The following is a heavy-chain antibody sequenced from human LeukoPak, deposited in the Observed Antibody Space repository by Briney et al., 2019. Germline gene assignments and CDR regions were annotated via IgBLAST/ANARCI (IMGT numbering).Heavy chain of an antibody. V-gene: IGHV3-66*01. Sequence: GGSLRLSCVVSGFTVSSNYMSWVRQAPGKGLEWVSVIYTAGGTYYADSVKGRFIISRDNSKNTLYLQMNSLRAEDTAVYYCARDRAAYYFDSWGQGTLVTVSS. J-gene: IGHJ4*02. D-gene: IGHD6-13*01. CDR2: IYTAGGT. CDR1: GFTVSSNY. CDR3: ARDRAAYYFDS.